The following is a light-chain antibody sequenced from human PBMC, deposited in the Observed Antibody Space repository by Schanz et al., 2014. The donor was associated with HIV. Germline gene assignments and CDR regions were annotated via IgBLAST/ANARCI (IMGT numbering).Light chain of an antibody. J-gene: IGLJ2*01. CDR1: SSNIGSNY. V-gene: IGLV1-47*02. CDR2: SNN. Sequence: QSVLTQPPSASGTPGQRVTISCSGSSSNIGSNYVYWYQQLPGTAPKLLIYSNNQRPSGVPDRFSGSKSGTSASLAISGLQSEDEADYYCAAWDDSLKRVVFGGGTKLTVL. CDR3: AAWDDSLKRVV.